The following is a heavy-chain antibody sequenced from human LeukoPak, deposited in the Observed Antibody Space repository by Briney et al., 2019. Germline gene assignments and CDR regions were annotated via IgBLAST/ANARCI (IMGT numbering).Heavy chain of an antibody. CDR3: ARDRVGALGY. J-gene: IGHJ4*02. D-gene: IGHD1-26*01. Sequence: SETLSLTCTVSGGSISSGSYYWSWIRQPAGKGLEWVGRIYTSGSTNYNPSLKSRVTISVDTSKNQFSLKLSSVTAADTAVYYCARDRVGALGYWGQGTLVTVPS. CDR2: IYTSGST. V-gene: IGHV4-61*02. CDR1: GGSISSGSYY.